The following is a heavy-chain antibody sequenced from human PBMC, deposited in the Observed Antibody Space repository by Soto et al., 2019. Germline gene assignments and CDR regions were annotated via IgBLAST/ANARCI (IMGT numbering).Heavy chain of an antibody. CDR1: GFTFSSYG. CDR3: AKPDTAMAFYYYYGMDV. D-gene: IGHD5-18*01. Sequence: GGSLRLSCAASGFTFSSYGMHWVRQAPGKGLEWVAVISYDGSNKYYADSVRGRFTISRDNSKNTLYLQMNSLRAEDTAVYYCAKPDTAMAFYYYYGMDVWGQGTTVTVSS. CDR2: ISYDGSNK. V-gene: IGHV3-30*18. J-gene: IGHJ6*02.